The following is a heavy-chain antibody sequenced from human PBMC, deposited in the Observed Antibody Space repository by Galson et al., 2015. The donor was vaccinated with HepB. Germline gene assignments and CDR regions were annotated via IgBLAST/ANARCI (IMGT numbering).Heavy chain of an antibody. V-gene: IGHV3-48*03. D-gene: IGHD5-12*01. CDR2: ISSSGSTI. CDR3: ARGDSGYDLEAFDY. Sequence: SLRLSCAASGFTFSSYEMNWVRQAPGKGLEWVSYISSSGSTIYYADSVKGRFTISRDNAKNSLYLQMNSLRAEDTAVYYCARGDSGYDLEAFDYWGQGTLVTVSS. CDR1: GFTFSSYE. J-gene: IGHJ4*02.